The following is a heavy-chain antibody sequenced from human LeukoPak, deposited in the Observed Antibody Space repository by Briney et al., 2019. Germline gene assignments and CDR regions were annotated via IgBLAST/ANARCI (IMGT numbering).Heavy chain of an antibody. CDR1: GFMFSSSE. V-gene: IGHV3-48*03. CDR2: ISSSGSTI. D-gene: IGHD5-18*01. J-gene: IGHJ6*02. Sequence: QPGGSLRLSCAASGFMFSSSEMTWVRQGPGMGLEWVSYISSSGSTIYYADSVKGRFTISRDNAKDSLYLQMNSLRAEDTAVYYCVRGDTYDYHYYYGMDVWGQGTTVTVSS. CDR3: VRGDTYDYHYYYGMDV.